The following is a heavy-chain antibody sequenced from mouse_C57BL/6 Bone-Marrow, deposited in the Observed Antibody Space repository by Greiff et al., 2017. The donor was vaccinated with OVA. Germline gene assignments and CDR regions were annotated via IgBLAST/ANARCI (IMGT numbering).Heavy chain of an antibody. CDR3: AIYGLYAMDY. CDR1: GYTFTSYT. J-gene: IGHJ4*01. D-gene: IGHD1-1*01. V-gene: IGHV1-4*01. Sequence: VQLQQSGAELARPGASVKMSCKASGYTFTSYTMHWVKQRPGQGLEWIGYINPSSGYTKYNQKFKDKATLTADKSSSTAYMQLSSLTSEDSAVYYCAIYGLYAMDYWGQGTSVTVSS. CDR2: INPSSGYT.